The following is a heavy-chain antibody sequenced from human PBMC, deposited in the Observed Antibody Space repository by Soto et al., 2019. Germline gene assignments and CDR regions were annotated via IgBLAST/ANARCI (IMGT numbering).Heavy chain of an antibody. CDR2: VSAYNGNT. CDR1: GYTFTNYG. V-gene: IGHV1-18*01. Sequence: ASVKVSCKASGYTFTNYGISWVRQAPGQGLEWMGWVSAYNGNTNYAQKLQGRVTMTTDTSTSTAYMELRSLISDDTAVYYCARDPMAYCGGDCYSGWFDPWGQGTLVTVSS. D-gene: IGHD2-21*02. J-gene: IGHJ5*02. CDR3: ARDPMAYCGGDCYSGWFDP.